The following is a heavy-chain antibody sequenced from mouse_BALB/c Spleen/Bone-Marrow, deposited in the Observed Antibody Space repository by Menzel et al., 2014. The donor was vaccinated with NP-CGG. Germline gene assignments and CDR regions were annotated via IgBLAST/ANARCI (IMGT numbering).Heavy chain of an antibody. CDR1: GFTFSNFG. V-gene: IGHV5-17*02. CDR3: ARSHFYGNYFDY. Sequence: EVQGVESGGGLVQPGGSRKLSCAASGFTFSNFGMHRFRQSPEKGLEWVAFVSTGSTIIYYADTVKGRFTISRDNPENTLFLQMTSLRSEDTAIYYCARSHFYGNYFDYWGQGTTLTVSS. J-gene: IGHJ2*01. D-gene: IGHD2-1*01. CDR2: VSTGSTII.